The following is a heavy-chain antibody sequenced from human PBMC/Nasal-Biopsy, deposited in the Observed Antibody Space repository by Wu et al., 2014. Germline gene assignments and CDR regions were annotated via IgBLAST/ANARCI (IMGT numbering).Heavy chain of an antibody. CDR3: VVNAYDLLTGDYVDI. Sequence: TLSLTCNVSGDSITRGAYYWTWIRQRPGKGLEWIGYVFHSGSTNYNSSLKSRLTISADASGNQFSLRLTSVTAADTAAFYCVVNAYDLLTGDYVDIWGQGTVVTVSS. CDR2: VFHSGST. CDR1: GDSITRGAYY. V-gene: IGHV4-31*03. D-gene: IGHD3-9*01. J-gene: IGHJ3*02.